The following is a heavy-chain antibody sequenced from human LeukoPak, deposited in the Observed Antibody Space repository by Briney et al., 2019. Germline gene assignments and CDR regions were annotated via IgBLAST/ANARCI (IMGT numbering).Heavy chain of an antibody. V-gene: IGHV3-30*18. CDR1: GFTFSSYG. J-gene: IGHJ4*02. CDR3: AKDLSRYFDWLSYFDY. D-gene: IGHD3-9*01. CDR2: ISYDGSNT. Sequence: PGGSLRLSCAASGFTFSSYGMHWVRQAPGKGLEWVAVISYDGSNTYYADSVKGRFTISRDNSKNTLYLQMNSLRAEDTAVYYCAKDLSRYFDWLSYFDYWGQGTLVTVSS.